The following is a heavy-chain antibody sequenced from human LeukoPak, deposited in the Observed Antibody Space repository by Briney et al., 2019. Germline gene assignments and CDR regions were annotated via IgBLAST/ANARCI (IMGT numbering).Heavy chain of an antibody. V-gene: IGHV4-34*01. Sequence: SETLSLTCAVYGGSFSGYYWSWIRQPPGKGLEWIGEINHSGSTNYNPSLKSRVTISVDTSKNQFSLKLSSVTAADTAVYYCARGRYCSGGSCYDTWFDPWGQGTLVTVSS. CDR1: GGSFSGYY. CDR2: INHSGST. CDR3: ARGRYCSGGSCYDTWFDP. D-gene: IGHD2-15*01. J-gene: IGHJ5*02.